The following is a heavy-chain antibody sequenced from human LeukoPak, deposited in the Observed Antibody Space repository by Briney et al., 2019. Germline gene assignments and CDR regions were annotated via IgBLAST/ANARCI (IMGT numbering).Heavy chain of an antibody. CDR1: GGSISIYY. CDR2: IYYSGST. V-gene: IGHV4-59*08. D-gene: IGHD5-18*01. CDR3: ARGYSYGPTPFDY. J-gene: IGHJ4*02. Sequence: SETLSLTCTVSGGSISIYYWSWIRQPPGKGLEWIGYIYYSGSTNYNPSLKSRVAISVDTSKNQFSLKLSSVTAADTAVYYCARGYSYGPTPFDYWGQGTLVTVSS.